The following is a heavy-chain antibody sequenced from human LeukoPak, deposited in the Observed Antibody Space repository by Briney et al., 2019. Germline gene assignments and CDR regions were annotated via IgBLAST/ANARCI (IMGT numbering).Heavy chain of an antibody. J-gene: IGHJ4*02. D-gene: IGHD5-18*01. CDR1: GFTVSSNY. CDR2: IYSGGST. Sequence: GGSLRLSCAASGFTVSSNYMSWVRQAPGKGLEWVSVIYSGGSTYYADSVKGRLTISRDNSKNTLYLQMNSLRAEDTAVYYCAKENFAELWFRFDYWGQGTLVTVSS. CDR3: AKENFAELWFRFDY. V-gene: IGHV3-53*01.